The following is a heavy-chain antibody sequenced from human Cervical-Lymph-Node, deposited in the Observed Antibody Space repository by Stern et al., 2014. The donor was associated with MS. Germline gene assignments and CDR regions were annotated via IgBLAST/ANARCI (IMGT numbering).Heavy chain of an antibody. CDR1: GHTVTTYS. Sequence: VQLVQSGAEVKKPGASVRISCKTTGHTVTTYSMHWIRQAPGQGLEWIGIFSPSTNRTTLAQKVQGRVTVTWDTSTSTPYLGLSSLQSDDTAVYYCATPLPFALWGQGTLVTVSS. CDR3: ATPLPFAL. V-gene: IGHV1-46*01. CDR2: FSPSTNRT. J-gene: IGHJ4*02.